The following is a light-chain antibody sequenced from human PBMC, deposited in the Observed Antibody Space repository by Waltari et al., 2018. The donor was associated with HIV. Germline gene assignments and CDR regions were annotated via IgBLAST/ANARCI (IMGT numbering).Light chain of an antibody. V-gene: IGKV3-15*01. CDR2: GAS. CDR1: QSVSNS. Sequence: EIVMAQSPATLSVSPGETATVSCRASQSVSNSLAWYQQKPGQAPRLLIYGASTRATGIAARFSGSGSGTDFTLTISSLQSEDFVVYYCQQYSNWPLTFGGGTKVEI. CDR3: QQYSNWPLT. J-gene: IGKJ4*01.